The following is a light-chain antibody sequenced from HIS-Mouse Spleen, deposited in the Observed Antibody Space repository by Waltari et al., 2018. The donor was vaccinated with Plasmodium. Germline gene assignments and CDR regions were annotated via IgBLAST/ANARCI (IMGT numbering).Light chain of an antibody. CDR2: EDS. J-gene: IGLJ3*02. CDR1: ALPKKY. V-gene: IGLV3-10*01. Sequence: SYELTQPPSVSVSPGQTARITCSGDALPKKYAYWYQQKSGRAPVLVIYEDSKRPSGSRGRFSGASSGTMATLTISGAQVEDEADYYCYSTDSSGNHRVFGGGTKLTVL. CDR3: YSTDSSGNHRV.